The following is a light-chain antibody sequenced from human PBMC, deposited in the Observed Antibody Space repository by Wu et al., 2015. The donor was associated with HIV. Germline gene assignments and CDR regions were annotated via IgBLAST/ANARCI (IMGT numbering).Light chain of an antibody. Sequence: DIQMTQSPSTLSASVGDRVTITCRASQGLTSRLAWYQQKPGKAPNLLIYAPSTLQSGVPSRFSGSGSTTEFTLTIDGLQREDFGIYFCQQLKSYPLTFGQGTKLEIK. J-gene: IGKJ2*01. CDR3: QQLKSYPLT. V-gene: IGKV1-9*01. CDR2: APS. CDR1: QGLTSR.